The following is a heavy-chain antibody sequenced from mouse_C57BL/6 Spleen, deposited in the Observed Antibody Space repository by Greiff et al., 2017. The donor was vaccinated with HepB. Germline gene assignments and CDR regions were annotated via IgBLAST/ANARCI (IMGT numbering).Heavy chain of an antibody. CDR1: GYTFTDYN. D-gene: IGHD1-1*01. J-gene: IGHJ3*01. CDR3: ARRGPYGSRGAY. V-gene: IGHV1-18*01. Sequence: VQLQQSGPELVKPGASVKIPCKASGYTFTDYNMDWVKQSHGKSLEWIGDINPNNGGTIYNQKFKGKATLTVDKSSSTAYMELRSLTSEDTAVYYCARRGPYGSRGAYWGQGTLVTVSA. CDR2: INPNNGGT.